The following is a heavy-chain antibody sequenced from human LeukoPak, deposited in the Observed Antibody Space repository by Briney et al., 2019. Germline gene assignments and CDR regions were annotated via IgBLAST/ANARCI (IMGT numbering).Heavy chain of an antibody. CDR2: IYWNDDK. CDR3: AHRLDYTHHFGY. J-gene: IGHJ4*02. V-gene: IGHV2-5*01. Sequence: SGPTLVKPTQTLTLTCTFSGFSLSPSGVGVGWIRQPPGKALEWLALIYWNDDKRYSPSLKTRLTFTKDTSKNQVVLIMTNLDPVDTATYYCAHRLDYTHHFGYWGQGTLVTVSS. D-gene: IGHD4-11*01. CDR1: GFSLSPSGVG.